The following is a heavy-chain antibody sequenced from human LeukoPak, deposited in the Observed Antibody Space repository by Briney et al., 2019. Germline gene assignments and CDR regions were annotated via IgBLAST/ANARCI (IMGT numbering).Heavy chain of an antibody. CDR2: ISYDGTRQ. Sequence: PGGSLRLSCAASGFICKDYGMHWVRQAPGKGLEWVAVISYDGTRQFYADSVKGRFAISRDNSNNTVFLQMNSLRPEDTAVYYCAKREAVTVTAEWDYLDYWGQGILVTVSS. CDR1: GFICKDYG. V-gene: IGHV3-30*18. J-gene: IGHJ4*02. D-gene: IGHD6-19*01. CDR3: AKREAVTVTAEWDYLDY.